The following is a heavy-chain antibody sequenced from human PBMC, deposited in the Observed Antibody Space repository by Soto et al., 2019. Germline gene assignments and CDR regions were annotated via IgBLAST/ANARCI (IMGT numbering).Heavy chain of an antibody. CDR2: INDGGSA. Sequence: SETLSLTCAVYGGSFSGYSWTWIRQSPGKGLEWIGQINDGGSANYNPSLKSRVTISVDTSKNQFSLKLSSVTAADTAVYYCARGPPIGYWGQGTLVTVSS. V-gene: IGHV4-34*09. CDR3: ARGPPIGY. CDR1: GGSFSGYS. J-gene: IGHJ4*02.